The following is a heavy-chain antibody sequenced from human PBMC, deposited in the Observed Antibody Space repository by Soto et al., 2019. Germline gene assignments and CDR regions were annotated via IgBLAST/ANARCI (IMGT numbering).Heavy chain of an antibody. D-gene: IGHD6-13*01. J-gene: IGHJ3*02. V-gene: IGHV5-51*01. Sequence: GESLKISCKGSGYNFANYWIGWVRQMPGKGLEWMGMIFPGDSDTKNSPSLQGQITMSVDKSDSSAYLQWRSLRASDTAMYYCAAGYTTGPDAFDIWGQGTMVTVSS. CDR3: AAGYTTGPDAFDI. CDR2: IFPGDSDT. CDR1: GYNFANYW.